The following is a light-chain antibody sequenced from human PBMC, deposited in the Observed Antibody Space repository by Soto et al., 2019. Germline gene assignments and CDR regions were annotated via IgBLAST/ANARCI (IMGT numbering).Light chain of an antibody. J-gene: IGLJ1*01. CDR2: DVS. CDR3: SSYTTSSTYV. V-gene: IGLV2-14*01. Sequence: QSVLTQPASVSGSPGQSITISCTGTISDVGGYDYVSWYQQHPGKAPKLMIYDVSNRPSGVSNRFSGSKSGNTASLTISGLQADDEADYYCSSYTTSSTYVFGTGTTVTVL. CDR1: ISDVGGYDY.